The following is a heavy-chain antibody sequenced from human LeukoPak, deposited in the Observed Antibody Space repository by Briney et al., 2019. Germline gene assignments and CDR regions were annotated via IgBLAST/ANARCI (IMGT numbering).Heavy chain of an antibody. V-gene: IGHV1-18*01. D-gene: IGHD3-3*01. Sequence: ASVKVSCKASGYTFTSYGISWVRQAPGQGLEWMGWISAYNGNTNYAQKLQGRVTITTDTSTSTAYMELRSLRSDDTAVYYCARETNHYDFWSGHRGDFDYWGQGTLVTVSS. CDR2: ISAYNGNT. CDR3: ARETNHYDFWSGHRGDFDY. CDR1: GYTFTSYG. J-gene: IGHJ4*02.